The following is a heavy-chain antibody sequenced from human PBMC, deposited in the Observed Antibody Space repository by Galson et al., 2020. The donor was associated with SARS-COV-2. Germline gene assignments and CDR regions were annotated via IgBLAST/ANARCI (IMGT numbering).Heavy chain of an antibody. CDR1: GGTFSSYA. Sequence: SVKVSCKASGGTFSSYAISWVRQAPGQGLEWMGGIIPIFGTANYAQKFQGRVTITADESTSTAYMELSSLRSEDTAVYYCARELEYCSGGSCYGSFYCYYGMDVWGQGTTVTVSS. D-gene: IGHD2-15*01. J-gene: IGHJ6*02. V-gene: IGHV1-69*13. CDR3: ARELEYCSGGSCYGSFYCYYGMDV. CDR2: IIPIFGTA.